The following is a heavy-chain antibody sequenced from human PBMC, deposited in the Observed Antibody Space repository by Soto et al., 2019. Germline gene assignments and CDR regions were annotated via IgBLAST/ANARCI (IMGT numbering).Heavy chain of an antibody. CDR1: GYTFTTYT. CDR3: ARGIATGQLDP. J-gene: IGHJ5*02. CDR2: INPVNGNT. V-gene: IGHV1-3*01. D-gene: IGHD6-13*01. Sequence: GASVKVSCKASGYTFTTYTMNWVRQAPGQRLEWMGWINPVNGNTKSSQKFQGRVIITRDTSASTAYMELRSLRSEDTAVYYCARGIATGQLDPWGQGTLVTVSS.